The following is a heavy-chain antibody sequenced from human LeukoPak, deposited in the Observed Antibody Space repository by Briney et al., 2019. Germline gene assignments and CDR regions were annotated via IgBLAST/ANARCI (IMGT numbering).Heavy chain of an antibody. CDR3: AREDDYYGSGSYYNFDY. CDR1: GGSISSSSYY. J-gene: IGHJ4*02. Sequence: PSETLSLTCTVSGGSISSSSYYWGWIRQPPGKGLEWIGSIYYSGSTYYNPSLKSRVTMSVDTSKNQFSLKLSSVTAADTAVYYCAREDDYYGSGSYYNFDYWGQGTLVTVSS. D-gene: IGHD3-10*01. CDR2: IYYSGST. V-gene: IGHV4-39*07.